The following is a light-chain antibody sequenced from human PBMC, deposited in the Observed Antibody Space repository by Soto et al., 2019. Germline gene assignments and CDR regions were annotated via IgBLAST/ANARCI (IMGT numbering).Light chain of an antibody. J-gene: IGKJ1*01. CDR1: QSISNC. V-gene: IGKV1-5*01. CDR2: HAS. Sequence: DIQMTQSPSTLPASVGDRVTITCRASQSISNCLSWYQQKPGTAPKVLIYHASNLQSDVPSRFSSRGSGTEFTLTINSLQPDDLATYYCQQYNSYSFGQGTKVEIK. CDR3: QQYNSYS.